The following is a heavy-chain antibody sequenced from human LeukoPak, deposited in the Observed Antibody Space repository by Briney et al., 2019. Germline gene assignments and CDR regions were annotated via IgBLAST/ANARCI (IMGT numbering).Heavy chain of an antibody. D-gene: IGHD3-22*01. CDR3: AGRGDYYDSSGYVGY. J-gene: IGHJ4*02. Sequence: SSETLSLPCTVSGDSISSSSYYWGWIRQPPGKGLEWIGSIYYSGSTYYNPSLKSRDSISVDTTKNQFSLKLSSVTAADTAVYYCAGRGDYYDSSGYVGYCGQGTLVTVSS. CDR2: IYYSGST. CDR1: GDSISSSSYY. V-gene: IGHV4-39*01.